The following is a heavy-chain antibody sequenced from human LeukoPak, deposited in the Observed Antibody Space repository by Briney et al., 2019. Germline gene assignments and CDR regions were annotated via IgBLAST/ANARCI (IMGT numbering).Heavy chain of an antibody. D-gene: IGHD2-21*02. CDR2: ISGSGGSI. CDR1: GFTFSSYA. CDR3: ARAAYCGGDCYSFPFDY. J-gene: IGHJ4*02. Sequence: GGPLRLSCAASGFTFSSYAMSWVRQAPGKGLEWVSAISGSGGSIYYADSVKGRFTISRDNAKNSLYLQMNSLRAEDTAVYYCARAAYCGGDCYSFPFDYWGQGTLVTVSS. V-gene: IGHV3-23*01.